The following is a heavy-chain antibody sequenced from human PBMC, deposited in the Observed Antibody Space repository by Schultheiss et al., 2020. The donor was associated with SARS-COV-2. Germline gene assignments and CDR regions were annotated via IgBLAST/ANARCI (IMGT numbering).Heavy chain of an antibody. V-gene: IGHV3-33*06. Sequence: GGSLRLSCAASGFTFSSYGMHWVRQAPGKGLEWVAVIWYDGSNKYYADSVKGRFTISGDNSNNMLYLQMNSLRDGDTAVYYCAKEYSGYDLDSWGQGTLVTVSS. CDR1: GFTFSSYG. CDR2: IWYDGSNK. D-gene: IGHD5-12*01. CDR3: AKEYSGYDLDS. J-gene: IGHJ4*02.